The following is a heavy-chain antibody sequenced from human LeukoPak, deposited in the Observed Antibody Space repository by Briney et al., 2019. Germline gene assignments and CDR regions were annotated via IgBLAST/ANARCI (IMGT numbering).Heavy chain of an antibody. CDR2: MSPNSGDT. CDR1: GYTFTSYD. CDR3: ARGPPNWGYDY. J-gene: IGHJ4*02. Sequence: ASVKVSCKASGYTFTSYDFNWVRQATGQQPGWMGWMSPNSGDTGYAQKFQDRVTMTRNTSISTAYMELSSLRSDDTAVYYCARGPPNWGYDYWGPGTLVTVSS. V-gene: IGHV1-8*01. D-gene: IGHD7-27*01.